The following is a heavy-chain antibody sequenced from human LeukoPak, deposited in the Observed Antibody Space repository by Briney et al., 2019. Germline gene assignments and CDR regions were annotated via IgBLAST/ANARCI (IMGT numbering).Heavy chain of an antibody. Sequence: GGSLRLSCAASGFTFNNYNMNWVRQAPGKALEWVSSITSSGTYIFYADSVKGRFTISRDNAKNSLYLQINSLGPEDTAVYYCARESLLWFGELLNYYYMDVWGKGTTVTVSS. CDR2: ITSSGTYI. V-gene: IGHV3-21*01. CDR3: ARESLLWFGELLNYYYMDV. D-gene: IGHD3-10*01. J-gene: IGHJ6*03. CDR1: GFTFNNYN.